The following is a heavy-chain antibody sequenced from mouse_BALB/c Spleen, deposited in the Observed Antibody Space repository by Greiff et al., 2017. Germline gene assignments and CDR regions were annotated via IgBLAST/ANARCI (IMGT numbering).Heavy chain of an antibody. Sequence: DVMLVESGGGLVKPGGSLKLSCAASGFTFSSYTMSWVRQTPEKRLEWVATISSGGGNTYYPDSVKGRFTISRDNAKNNLYLQMSSLRSEDTALYYCARSITTATGAYWGQGTLVTVSA. J-gene: IGHJ3*01. V-gene: IGHV5-9*03. CDR3: ARSITTATGAY. CDR2: ISSGGGNT. D-gene: IGHD1-2*01. CDR1: GFTFSSYT.